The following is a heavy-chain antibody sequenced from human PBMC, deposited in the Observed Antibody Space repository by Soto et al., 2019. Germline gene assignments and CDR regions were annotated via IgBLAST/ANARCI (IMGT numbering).Heavy chain of an antibody. CDR1: GYTFTIYG. J-gene: IGHJ4*02. CDR3: ARGLIAARPWNYFDY. Sequence: VASVKVSCTASGYTFTIYGISWVRQAPGQGLEWMGWISAYNGNTNYEQKFQGRVTMNRDTSISTAYMELSRLRSDDTAGYYCARGLIAARPWNYFDYWGQGTLVTVSS. V-gene: IGHV1-18*04. D-gene: IGHD6-6*01. CDR2: ISAYNGNT.